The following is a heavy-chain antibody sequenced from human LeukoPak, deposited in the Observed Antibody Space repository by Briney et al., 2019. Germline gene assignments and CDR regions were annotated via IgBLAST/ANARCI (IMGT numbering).Heavy chain of an antibody. J-gene: IGHJ4*02. CDR2: ISYSGTT. Sequence: GSLRLSCAASGFTVSSNYMSWVRQPPGKGREWIGSISYSGTTYHNPSLKSRITISVDTSRNQFSLKLSSVTAPDTAVYYCARSSTIFGHFDYWGQGTLVAASS. CDR3: ARSSTIFGHFDY. CDR1: GFTVSSNY. V-gene: IGHV4-39*01. D-gene: IGHD3-3*01.